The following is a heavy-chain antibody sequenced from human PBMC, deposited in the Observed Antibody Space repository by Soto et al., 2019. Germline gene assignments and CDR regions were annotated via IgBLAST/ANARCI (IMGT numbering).Heavy chain of an antibody. V-gene: IGHV4-30-4*01. CDR2: IYYSGST. CDR1: GGSISSGDYY. D-gene: IGHD4-17*01. Sequence: SETLSLTCTVSGGSISSGDYYWSWIRQPPGKGLEWIGYIYYSGSTYYNPSLKSRVTISVDTSKNQFSLKLSSVTAADTAVYYCARDLGDDYGGSNWFDPWGKGPLVTVSS. J-gene: IGHJ5*02. CDR3: ARDLGDDYGGSNWFDP.